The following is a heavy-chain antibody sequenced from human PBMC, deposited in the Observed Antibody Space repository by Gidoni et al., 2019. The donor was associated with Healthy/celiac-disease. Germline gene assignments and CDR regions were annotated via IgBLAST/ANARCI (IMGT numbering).Heavy chain of an antibody. CDR2: ISSSGSTI. D-gene: IGHD3-16*01. CDR1: GFTLSSYA. V-gene: IGHV3-48*03. CDR3: AREGDYVWGSHPFDY. Sequence: EVQLVEPGGGLVQPGGSLRLYCAASGFTLSSYAMNWVRQAPGKGLEWVSYISSSGSTIYYADSVKGRFTISRDNAKNSLYLQMNSLRAEDTAVYYCAREGDYVWGSHPFDYWGQGTLVTVSS. J-gene: IGHJ4*02.